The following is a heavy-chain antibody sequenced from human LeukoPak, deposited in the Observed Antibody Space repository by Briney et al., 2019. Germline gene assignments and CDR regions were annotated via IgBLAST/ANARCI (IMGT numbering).Heavy chain of an antibody. CDR2: IYTSGST. CDR3: ARQILYYDFWSGRRDYYYYYMDV. V-gene: IGHV4-4*09. CDR1: GGSISSYY. J-gene: IGHJ6*03. Sequence: PSETLSLTCTVCGGSISSYYWSWIRQPPGKGLEWIGYIYTSGSTNYNPSLKSRVTISVDTSKNQFSLKLSSVTAADTAVYYCARQILYYDFWSGRRDYYYYYMDVWGKGTTVTVSS. D-gene: IGHD3-3*01.